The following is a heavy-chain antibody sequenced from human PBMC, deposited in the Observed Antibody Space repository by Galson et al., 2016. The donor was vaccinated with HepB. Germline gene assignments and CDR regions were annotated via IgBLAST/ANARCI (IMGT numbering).Heavy chain of an antibody. CDR2: ISRRGDST. J-gene: IGHJ6*04. Sequence: SLRLSCAASGFTFRDYGMTWVRQAPGKGLEVVSRISRRGDSTDYADSVKGRFTISRDNSKNTPSLQMNSLTADDTAIYYCVQGSTAPAVWGKGTTVTVSS. D-gene: IGHD2-2*01. CDR3: VQGSTAPAV. V-gene: IGHV3-23*01. CDR1: GFTFRDYG.